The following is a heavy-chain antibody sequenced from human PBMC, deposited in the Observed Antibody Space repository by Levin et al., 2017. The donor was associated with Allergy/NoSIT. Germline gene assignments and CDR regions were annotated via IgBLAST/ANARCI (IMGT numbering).Heavy chain of an antibody. Sequence: SCAASGFTFSSYGMHWVRQAPGKGLEWVSIIWYDGSNKYYSDSVKGRFTISRDNAKNTVYLQMNSLRVEDTAVYYCAKGSFSRAAGMDVWGQGTTVTVSS. CDR2: IWYDGSNK. CDR3: AKGSFSRAAGMDV. J-gene: IGHJ6*02. D-gene: IGHD6-25*01. V-gene: IGHV3-33*06. CDR1: GFTFSSYG.